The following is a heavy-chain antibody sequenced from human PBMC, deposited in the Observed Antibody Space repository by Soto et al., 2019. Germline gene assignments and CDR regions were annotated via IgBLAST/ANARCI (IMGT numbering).Heavy chain of an antibody. Sequence: GGSLRLSCAASGFTFSRYSMNWVRQAPGKGLEWVSSISSSGSYIYYADSVKGRFTISRDNAKNSLYLQMNSLRDEDTAVYYCGGDSSGYYYPDVFDIWGQGTMVTVSS. J-gene: IGHJ3*02. D-gene: IGHD3-22*01. V-gene: IGHV3-21*01. CDR1: GFTFSRYS. CDR2: ISSSGSYI. CDR3: GGDSSGYYYPDVFDI.